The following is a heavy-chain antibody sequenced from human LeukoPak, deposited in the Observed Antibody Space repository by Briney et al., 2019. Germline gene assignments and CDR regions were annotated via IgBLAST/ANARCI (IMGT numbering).Heavy chain of an antibody. CDR2: ISWDGGST. CDR3: AKDTSSGAGEFDY. D-gene: IGHD3-16*01. J-gene: IGHJ4*02. CDR1: GFTFYDYT. V-gene: IGHV3-43*01. Sequence: GVSLRLSCAASGFTFYDYTMHWVRQAPGKGLEWVSLISWDGGSTYYADSVKGRFTISRDNSKNSLYLQMNSLRTEDTALYYCAKDTSSGAGEFDYWGQGTLVTVSS.